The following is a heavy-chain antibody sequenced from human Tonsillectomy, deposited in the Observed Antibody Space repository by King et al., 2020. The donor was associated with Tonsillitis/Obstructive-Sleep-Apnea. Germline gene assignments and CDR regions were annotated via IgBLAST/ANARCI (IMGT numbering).Heavy chain of an antibody. D-gene: IGHD4-17*01. V-gene: IGHV3-33*01. Sequence: VQLVESGGGVVQPVRYLRLFCTASGFTFSSYGMHWVRRVPGKGLERVAIFWYDGSNNYYADSVKGRFIVSRDNSRNKLYLQMNSLRAEDTAVYYCARDGDYGDYGPWYFDLWGRGSLVTVSA. CDR1: GFTFSSYG. CDR2: FWYDGSNN. CDR3: ARDGDYGDYGPWYFDL. J-gene: IGHJ2*01.